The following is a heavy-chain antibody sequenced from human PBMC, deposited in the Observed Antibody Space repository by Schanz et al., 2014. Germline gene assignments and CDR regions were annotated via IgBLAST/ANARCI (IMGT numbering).Heavy chain of an antibody. Sequence: QVQLVQSGAEMKKPGASVKVSCKASGYTFTGYYMHWVRQAPGQGLEWMGWINPNSGTTNYAQKFQGWVTMTRDTSISTAYMELRSLRSDDTALYYCTRGGYSYALSAFDIWGQGTMVAVSS. CDR2: INPNSGTT. CDR3: TRGGYSYALSAFDI. V-gene: IGHV1-2*04. D-gene: IGHD5-18*01. CDR1: GYTFTGYY. J-gene: IGHJ3*02.